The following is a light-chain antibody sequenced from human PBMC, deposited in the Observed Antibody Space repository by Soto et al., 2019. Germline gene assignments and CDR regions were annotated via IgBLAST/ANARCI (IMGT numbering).Light chain of an antibody. J-gene: IGLJ1*01. Sequence: QSALTQPSSVSGSPGQSITISCTGTSTDVGGYNYVSWYQHHPDKAPKLVIYEVSNRPSGVSDRFSGSKSGNTASLTISGLQAEDESDYYCGSYTSANSPFLFGTGTKVTVL. CDR1: STDVGGYNY. CDR2: EVS. V-gene: IGLV2-14*01. CDR3: GSYTSANSPFL.